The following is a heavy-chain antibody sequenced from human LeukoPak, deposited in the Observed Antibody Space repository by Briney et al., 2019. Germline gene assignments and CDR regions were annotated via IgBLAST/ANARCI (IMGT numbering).Heavy chain of an antibody. CDR2: INPNSGDT. CDR3: ARDLVSYYYGSGSYFYFDY. CDR1: GYTFTGYY. V-gene: IGHV1-2*02. Sequence: ASVKVSCKASGYTFTGYYMHWVRQAPGQGLEWMGWINPNSGDTNYAQKFQGRVTMTRDTSISTAYMELSRLRSDDTAVYYCARDLVSYYYGSGSYFYFDYWGQGTLVTVSS. J-gene: IGHJ4*02. D-gene: IGHD3-10*01.